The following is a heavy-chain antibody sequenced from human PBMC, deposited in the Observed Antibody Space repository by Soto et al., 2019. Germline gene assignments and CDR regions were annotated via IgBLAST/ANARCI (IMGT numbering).Heavy chain of an antibody. V-gene: IGHV3-15*01. D-gene: IGHD3-16*01. J-gene: IGHJ3*02. CDR3: TTDLNYFNRPEYDYIWGSYWLAFDI. Sequence: PGGSLRLSCAASGFTFSNAWMSWVRQAPGKGLEWVGRIKSKTDGGTTDYAAPVKGRFTISRDDSKNTLYLQMNSLKTEDTAVYYCTTDLNYFNRPEYDYIWGSYWLAFDIWGQGTMVTVSS. CDR1: GFTFSNAW. CDR2: IKSKTDGGTT.